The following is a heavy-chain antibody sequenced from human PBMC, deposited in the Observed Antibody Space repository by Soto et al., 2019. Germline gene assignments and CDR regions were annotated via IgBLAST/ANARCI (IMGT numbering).Heavy chain of an antibody. D-gene: IGHD3-16*01. CDR2: ITPNSGAT. CDR1: GYTFIDHY. J-gene: IGHJ4*03. V-gene: IGHV1-2*02. Sequence: ASVKVSCKASGYTFIDHYIHWVRQAPGQGLEWMGWITPNSGATKYAQKFQGRVTMTRDASINTAYVDVTGLTFDDTAVYFCASAVMRRGLTESFDVWGQGPLVT. CDR3: ASAVMRRGLTESFDV.